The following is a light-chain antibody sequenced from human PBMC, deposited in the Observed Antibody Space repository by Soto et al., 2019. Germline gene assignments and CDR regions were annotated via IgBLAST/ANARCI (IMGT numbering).Light chain of an antibody. CDR3: QQYINWPRT. J-gene: IGKJ1*01. CDR1: QSVTTY. V-gene: IGKV3-15*01. Sequence: EIVMTQSPATLSVSPGERVTLSCRASQSVTTYLAWYQQNPGQAPRLLIYAASTRATGIPDRFSGSGSGTEFSLTISSLQSEDFAIYYCQQYINWPRTFGQGTRVEI. CDR2: AAS.